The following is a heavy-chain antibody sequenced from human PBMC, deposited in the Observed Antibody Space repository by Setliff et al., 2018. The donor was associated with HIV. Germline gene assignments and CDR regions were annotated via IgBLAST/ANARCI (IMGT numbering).Heavy chain of an antibody. J-gene: IGHJ4*02. CDR2: IYHSGST. CDR3: ARGLGAAAGRK. D-gene: IGHD6-13*01. Sequence: SETLSLTCTVSGGSISSYYWGWIRQPPGKGLEWIGSIYHSGSTYYNPSLKSRVTISVDTSKNQFSLKLSSVTAADTAVYYCARGLGAAAGRKWGQGTLVTVSS. V-gene: IGHV4-38-2*02. CDR1: GGSISSYY.